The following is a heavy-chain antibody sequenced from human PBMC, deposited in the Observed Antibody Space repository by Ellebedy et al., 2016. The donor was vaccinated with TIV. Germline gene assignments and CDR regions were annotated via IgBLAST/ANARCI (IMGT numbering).Heavy chain of an antibody. CDR2: IRYDGSDK. CDR3: AKVLFAFGEFESPFDP. V-gene: IGHV3-30*02. Sequence: GESLKISCAASGFTFNSYGMHWVRQAPGKGLEWVTFIRYDGSDKYYTDSVKGRFTISRDNSKNTLNLQMNSLGLEDTAVYHCAKVLFAFGEFESPFDPWGQGTLVIVSS. J-gene: IGHJ5*02. CDR1: GFTFNSYG. D-gene: IGHD3-10*01.